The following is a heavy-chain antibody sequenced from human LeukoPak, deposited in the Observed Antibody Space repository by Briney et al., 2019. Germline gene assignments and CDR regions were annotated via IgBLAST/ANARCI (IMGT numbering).Heavy chain of an antibody. D-gene: IGHD1-1*01. Sequence: GGSLRLSCAASGFTFSSYGMHWVRQAPGKGLEWVGFIRSKAYGETADYAASVKGRFTISRDDSKAIAYLQMNSLKTEDTAVYHCTRDRGAYNLYDYWGQGTLVTVSS. V-gene: IGHV3-49*04. CDR1: GFTFSSYG. J-gene: IGHJ4*02. CDR3: TRDRGAYNLYDY. CDR2: IRSKAYGETA.